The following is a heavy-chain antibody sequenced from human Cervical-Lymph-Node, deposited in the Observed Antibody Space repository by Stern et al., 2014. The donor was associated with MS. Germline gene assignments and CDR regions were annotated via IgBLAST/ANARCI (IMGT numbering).Heavy chain of an antibody. Sequence: QVQLVQSGAEIKKPGASVKVSCKASGYTFTGHYIHWVRQAPGQGLEWMGRINPDGGGTNYAQKFQGRVTMTRDTSITTAYMELSRLRSDDTAMYYCTRDKVGNGYDGNWFDPWGQGTLVTVSS. D-gene: IGHD5-12*01. CDR2: INPDGGGT. V-gene: IGHV1-2*06. J-gene: IGHJ5*02. CDR3: TRDKVGNGYDGNWFDP. CDR1: GYTFTGHY.